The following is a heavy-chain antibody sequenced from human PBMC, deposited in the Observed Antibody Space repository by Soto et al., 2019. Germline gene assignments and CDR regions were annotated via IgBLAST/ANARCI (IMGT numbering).Heavy chain of an antibody. V-gene: IGHV3-21*01. CDR2: ISSSSSYI. D-gene: IGHD4-17*01. CDR1: GFTFSSYS. Sequence: PGGSLRLSCAASGFTFSSYSMNWVRQAPGKGLEWVSSISSSSSYIYYADSVKGRFTISRGNAKNSLYLQMNSLRAEDTAVYYCARSVPDYGDYATDYWGQGTLVTVSS. CDR3: ARSVPDYGDYATDY. J-gene: IGHJ4*02.